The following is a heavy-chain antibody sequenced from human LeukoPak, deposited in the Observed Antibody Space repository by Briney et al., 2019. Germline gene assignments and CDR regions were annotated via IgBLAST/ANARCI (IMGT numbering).Heavy chain of an antibody. Sequence: SETLSLTCTVSGGSISGYYWSWIRQPPGKGLEWIGYIYYSGTTNYNPSLRSRVTISVDTSKNQFSLRPSSVTATDTAVYYCARLHSSRAEEFDPWGQGTLVTVSS. CDR3: ARLHSSRAEEFDP. V-gene: IGHV4-59*01. J-gene: IGHJ5*02. CDR2: IYYSGTT. CDR1: GGSISGYY.